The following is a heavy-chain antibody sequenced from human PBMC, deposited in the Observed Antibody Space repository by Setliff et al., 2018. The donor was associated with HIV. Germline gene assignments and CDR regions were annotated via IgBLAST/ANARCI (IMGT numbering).Heavy chain of an antibody. CDR2: ISAYNGNT. V-gene: IGHV1-18*01. CDR1: GYTFTSYG. D-gene: IGHD3-10*01. Sequence: ASVKVSCKASGYTFTSYGISWVRQAPGQGLEWMGWISAYNGNTNYAQKLQGRGTMTTDKSTSTAYMELRSLRSDDTAVDYCARPTGYYGSGSYDYWGQGTLVTVSS. J-gene: IGHJ4*02. CDR3: ARPTGYYGSGSYDY.